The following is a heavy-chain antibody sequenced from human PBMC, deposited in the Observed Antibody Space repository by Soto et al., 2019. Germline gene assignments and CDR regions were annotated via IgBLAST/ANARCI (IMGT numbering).Heavy chain of an antibody. D-gene: IGHD1-1*01. CDR3: AKDKPGTTSFDY. V-gene: IGHV3-23*01. CDR1: GFTISSNA. Sequence: GGSLRLSCAASGFTISSNAMYWVRQAPGKGLEWVSAISDRGDTTHYADSVKGRFTISRDTSKNTLYLQLNALRADDTAVYYCAKDKPGTTSFDYWGQGTLVTVSS. CDR2: ISDRGDTT. J-gene: IGHJ4*02.